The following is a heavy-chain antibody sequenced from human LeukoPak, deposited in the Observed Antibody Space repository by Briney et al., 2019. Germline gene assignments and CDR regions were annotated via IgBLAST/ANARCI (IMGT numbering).Heavy chain of an antibody. D-gene: IGHD2/OR15-2a*01. J-gene: IGHJ4*02. CDR3: ARSLIVTSYFDY. CDR2: ISYDGTHK. V-gene: IGHV3-30*04. CDR1: GFAFNTYT. Sequence: GGSLRLSCAASGFAFNTYTVHWVRQAPGQGLDWVAGISYDGTHKDYADSVKGRFTISRDNYKRTLFLQMDSLRPEDRAIYYCARSLIVTSYFDYWGQGTLVSVSS.